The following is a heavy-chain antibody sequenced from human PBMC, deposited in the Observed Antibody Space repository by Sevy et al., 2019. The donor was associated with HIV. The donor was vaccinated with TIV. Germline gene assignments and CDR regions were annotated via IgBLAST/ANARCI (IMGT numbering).Heavy chain of an antibody. J-gene: IGHJ6*02. CDR2: TYYRSKWYN. CDR1: GDSVSSNSAA. Sequence: SQTLSLTCAISGDSVSSNSAAWNWIRQSPSRGLEWLGRTYYRSKWYNDYAVSVKSRITINPDTSKNQFSLQLNSVTPEYTAVYYCARGDYFGSGISNYYYYGMDVWGQGTTVTVSS. CDR3: ARGDYFGSGISNYYYYGMDV. V-gene: IGHV6-1*01. D-gene: IGHD3-10*01.